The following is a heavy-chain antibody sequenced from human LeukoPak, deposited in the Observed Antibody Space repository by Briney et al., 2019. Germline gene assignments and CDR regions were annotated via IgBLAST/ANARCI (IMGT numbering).Heavy chain of an antibody. CDR2: INPSGGNT. J-gene: IGHJ3*02. V-gene: IGHV1-46*01. CDR1: VYTFTRYY. D-gene: IGHD3-22*01. CDR3: ARERSRGYNDAFDI. Sequence: ASVNVSCKASVYTFTRYYMHWVRQAPGQGLEGMGIINPSGGNTNHAQKFQGRVTMTRNKSTSTVYMELSSLRSEDTAVDYCARERSRGYNDAFDIWGQGTMVTVSS.